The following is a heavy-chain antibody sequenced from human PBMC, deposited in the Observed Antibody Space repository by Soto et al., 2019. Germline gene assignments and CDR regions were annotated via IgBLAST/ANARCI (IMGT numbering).Heavy chain of an antibody. CDR2: INHSGST. CDR3: ATDNDCSSTSCYFDAFDI. D-gene: IGHD2-2*01. J-gene: IGHJ3*02. CDR1: GGSFSGYY. V-gene: IGHV4-34*01. Sequence: QVQLQQWGAGLLKPSETLSLTCAVYGGSFSGYYWSWIRQPPGKGLEWIGEINHSGSTNYNPSLKSRVTISVDTSKNQFSLKLSSVTAAVTAVYYCATDNDCSSTSCYFDAFDIWGQGTMVTVSS.